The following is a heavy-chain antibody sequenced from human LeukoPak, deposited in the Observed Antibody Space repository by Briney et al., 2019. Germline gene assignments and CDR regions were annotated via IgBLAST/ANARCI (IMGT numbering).Heavy chain of an antibody. V-gene: IGHV1-18*01. CDR3: ARDKWDFWSGSRGHFDY. CDR2: ISAYNGNT. D-gene: IGHD3-3*01. J-gene: IGHJ4*02. CDR1: GYTFTSYG. Sequence: ASVKVSCKASGYTFTSYGISWVRQAPGQGLEWMGWISAYNGNTNYAQKLQGRVTMTTDTSTSTAYMELRSLRSEDTAVYYCARDKWDFWSGSRGHFDYWGQGTLVTVSS.